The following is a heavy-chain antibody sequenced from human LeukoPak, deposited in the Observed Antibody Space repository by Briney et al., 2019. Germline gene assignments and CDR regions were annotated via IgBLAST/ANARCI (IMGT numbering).Heavy chain of an antibody. CDR2: ISGSGGST. Sequence: GGSLGPSCEAPELTFSSYAIGWFRQAPGKGLDWVSAISGSGGSTYYADSVKGRFTISRDNSKNTLYLQMNSLRAEDTAVYYCAKVPVITYYFDYWGQGTLVTVSS. V-gene: IGHV3-23*01. CDR3: AKVPVITYYFDY. J-gene: IGHJ4*02. D-gene: IGHD3-22*01. CDR1: ELTFSSYA.